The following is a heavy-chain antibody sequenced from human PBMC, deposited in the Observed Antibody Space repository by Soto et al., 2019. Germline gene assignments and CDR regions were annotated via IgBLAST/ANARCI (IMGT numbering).Heavy chain of an antibody. Sequence: SETLSLTCAVYGGSFSGYYWSWIRQPPGKGLEWIGEINHSGSTNYNPSLKSRVTISVDTSKNQFSLKLSSVTAADTAVYYCARGDPTGTTLDPWGQGTLVTVSS. J-gene: IGHJ5*02. V-gene: IGHV4-34*01. D-gene: IGHD1-1*01. CDR2: INHSGST. CDR3: ARGDPTGTTLDP. CDR1: GGSFSGYY.